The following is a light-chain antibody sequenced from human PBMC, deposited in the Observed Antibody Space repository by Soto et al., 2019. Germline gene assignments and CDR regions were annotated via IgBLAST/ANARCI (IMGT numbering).Light chain of an antibody. CDR3: QQYDNLPLT. V-gene: IGKV1-33*01. CDR1: QDIKNY. CDR2: DAS. J-gene: IGKJ4*01. Sequence: DIQMTQSPSSLSASVGDRVTITCQASQDIKNYLNWYQQKSGKAPKLLIYDASDLETGVPSRFSGSGSGTDFTFTINSMQPEHIAQYYCQQYDNLPLTFGGGTKVDIK.